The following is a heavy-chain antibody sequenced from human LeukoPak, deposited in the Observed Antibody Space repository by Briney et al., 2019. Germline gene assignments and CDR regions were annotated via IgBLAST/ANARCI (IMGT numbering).Heavy chain of an antibody. V-gene: IGHV4-59*01. CDR3: ARAVGSFDWLPLFDY. CDR2: IYYSGST. D-gene: IGHD3-9*01. CDR1: GGSISSYY. Sequence: SETLSLTCTVSGGSISSYYWSWIRQPPGKGLEWIGFIYYSGSTTYNPSLKSRVTISIDTSKNQFSLKLNSVTAADTAVYYCARAVGSFDWLPLFDYWGQGTLVTVSS. J-gene: IGHJ4*02.